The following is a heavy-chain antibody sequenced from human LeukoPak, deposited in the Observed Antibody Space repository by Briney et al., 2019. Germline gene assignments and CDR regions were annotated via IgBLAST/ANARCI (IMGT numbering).Heavy chain of an antibody. D-gene: IGHD7-27*01. CDR1: GDTVSSNTAA. Sequence: SQTLSLTCAISGDTVSSNTAAYNWLRLSPSRGLEWLGRTYYSSTWLNDYAPSVRGRITVSPDTSKNQFSLQLSSVTPENTAVYYCARDRLGMGFWGQGTPVIVSS. J-gene: IGHJ4*02. CDR3: ARDRLGMGF. V-gene: IGHV6-1*01. CDR2: TYYSSTWLN.